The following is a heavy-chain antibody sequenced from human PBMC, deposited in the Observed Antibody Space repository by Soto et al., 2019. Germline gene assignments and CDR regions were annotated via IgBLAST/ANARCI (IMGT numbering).Heavy chain of an antibody. Sequence: QVQLVQSGAEVKKPGSSVKVSCKASGGTFSSYAISWVRQAPGQGLEWMGGSIPISETTNYAQKFQGRVTSTEGECKSTAYMELSSLRSEDTAVYYCARSQGSSTSLEIYYYYYDGMDVWGQGTTVTVSS. CDR2: SIPISETT. J-gene: IGHJ6*02. CDR3: ARSQGSSTSLEIYYYYYDGMDV. V-gene: IGHV1-69*01. D-gene: IGHD2-2*01. CDR1: GGTFSSYA.